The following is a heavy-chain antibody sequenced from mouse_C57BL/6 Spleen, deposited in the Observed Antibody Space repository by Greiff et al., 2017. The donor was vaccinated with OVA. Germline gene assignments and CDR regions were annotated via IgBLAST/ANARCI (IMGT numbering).Heavy chain of an antibody. D-gene: IGHD1-1*01. CDR3: ARYGTTVVAEDYYAMDY. J-gene: IGHJ4*01. CDR1: GYAFSSYW. CDR2: IYPGDGDT. Sequence: VQLQQSGAELVKPGASVKISCKASGYAFSSYWMNWVKQRPGKGLEWIGQIYPGDGDTNYNGKFKGKATLTADKSSSTAYMQLSSLTSEDAAVYFCARYGTTVVAEDYYAMDYWGQGTSVTVSS. V-gene: IGHV1-80*01.